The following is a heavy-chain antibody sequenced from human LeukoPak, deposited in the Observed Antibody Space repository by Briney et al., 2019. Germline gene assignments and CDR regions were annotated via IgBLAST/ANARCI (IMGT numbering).Heavy chain of an antibody. D-gene: IGHD3-10*01. CDR2: ISHSGST. J-gene: IGHJ4*02. CDR1: GGSFSGYY. V-gene: IGHV4-34*01. Sequence: SSETLSLTCAVYGGSFSGYYWSWIRQPPGKGLEWIGEISHSGSTNYNPSLKSRVTISVDTSKNQFSLKLSSVTAADTAVYYCARVTIAYYYGSGSYLYWGQGTLVTVSS. CDR3: ARVTIAYYYGSGSYLY.